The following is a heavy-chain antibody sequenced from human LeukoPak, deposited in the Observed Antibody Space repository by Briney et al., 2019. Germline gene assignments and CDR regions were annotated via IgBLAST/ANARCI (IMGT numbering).Heavy chain of an antibody. CDR1: GFTFSSYG. D-gene: IGHD2/OR15-2a*01. V-gene: IGHV3-33*01. Sequence: GRSLILSCAASGFTFSSYGMHWVRQAPGKGLEWVAVIWYDGSHKYYADSVKGRFTISRDNSKNSLYLQMNSLRAEDSAVYYCARAREGFYGPFDYWGQGTLLTVSS. CDR3: ARAREGFYGPFDY. CDR2: IWYDGSHK. J-gene: IGHJ4*02.